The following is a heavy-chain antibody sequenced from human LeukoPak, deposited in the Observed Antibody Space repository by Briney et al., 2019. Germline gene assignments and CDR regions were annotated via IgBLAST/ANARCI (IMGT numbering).Heavy chain of an antibody. V-gene: IGHV4-59*01. CDR1: GGSISSYY. CDR3: ARVKRGIAAAGSMNWFDP. Sequence: PSETLSLTCTVSGGSISSYYWSWIRQPPGEGLEWLGYIYYGGSTNYNPSLKSRVTISVDTSKNQFSLKLTSVTAADTAVYYCARVKRGIAAAGSMNWFDPWGQGTLVTVSS. CDR2: IYYGGST. D-gene: IGHD6-13*01. J-gene: IGHJ5*02.